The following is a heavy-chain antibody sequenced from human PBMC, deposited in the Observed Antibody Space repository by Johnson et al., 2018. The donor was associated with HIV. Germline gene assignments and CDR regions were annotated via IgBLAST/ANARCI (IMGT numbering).Heavy chain of an antibody. CDR2: IRYDGSNK. CDR1: GFTFDDYA. J-gene: IGHJ3*02. CDR3: ARVYYYDNKDGFDI. V-gene: IGHV3-30*02. D-gene: IGHD3-22*01. Sequence: QMQLVESGGGLVQPGRSLRLSCAASGFTFDDYAMHWVRQAPGKGLEWVAFIRYDGSNKYYADSVKGRFTISRDISKNLLYLQMNSLRTEDTAVYYCARVYYYDNKDGFDIWGQGTTVTVSS.